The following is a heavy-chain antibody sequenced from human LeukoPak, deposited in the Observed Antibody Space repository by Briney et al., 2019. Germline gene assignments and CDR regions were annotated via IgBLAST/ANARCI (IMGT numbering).Heavy chain of an antibody. J-gene: IGHJ4*02. Sequence: GGSLRLSCAASKFSFSTSAMSWVRQAPGTGLEWVSAISGSGGTTYYADSVKGRFTISRDNSKNTLYLQMNSLRAEDTAVYYCAKDLLLWFGELTSLFDYWGQGTLVTVSS. D-gene: IGHD3-10*01. CDR3: AKDLLLWFGELTSLFDY. V-gene: IGHV3-23*01. CDR2: ISGSGGTT. CDR1: KFSFSTSA.